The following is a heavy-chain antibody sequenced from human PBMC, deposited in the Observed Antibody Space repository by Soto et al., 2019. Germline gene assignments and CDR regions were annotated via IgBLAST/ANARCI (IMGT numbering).Heavy chain of an antibody. J-gene: IGHJ4*02. Sequence: QSQTLSLTCAISGDSVSSNSAAWNWIRQSPSRGLEWLGRTYYRSEWYNDYAASVKSRVVINPDTSRNQFSLQLNSVTPEDTAVYYCARSIAATGTFDYWGQGALVTVSS. D-gene: IGHD6-13*01. V-gene: IGHV6-1*01. CDR3: ARSIAATGTFDY. CDR2: TYYRSEWYN. CDR1: GDSVSSNSAA.